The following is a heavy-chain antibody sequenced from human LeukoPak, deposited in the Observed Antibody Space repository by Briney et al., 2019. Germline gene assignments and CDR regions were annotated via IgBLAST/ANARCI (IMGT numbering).Heavy chain of an antibody. CDR2: IYYTGST. Sequence: SETLSLTCTVSGGSISTNTYYWVWVRQPPGKGLEGMGSIYYTGSTYYNPSLKRRVHLSIDTSKRQSPLPLTSVTAPAPAVSYCASRNDLLTGYVFDFWGQGTLVTASS. D-gene: IGHD3-9*01. CDR3: ASRNDLLTGYVFDF. J-gene: IGHJ4*02. V-gene: IGHV4-39*01. CDR1: GGSISTNTYY.